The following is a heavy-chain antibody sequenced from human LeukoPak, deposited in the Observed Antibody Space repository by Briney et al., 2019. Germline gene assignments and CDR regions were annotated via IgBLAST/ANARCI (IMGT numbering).Heavy chain of an antibody. CDR3: ARLYGYSSGWYDYFDY. CDR1: GGAMSSSGW. Sequence: KTSETLSLTCAVSGGAMSSSGWWSWVRQSPGKGLEWIGEIHQGVNTNYNPSLKSRVTISVDTSKNQFSLKLSSVTAADTAVYYCARLYGYSSGWYDYFDYWGQGTLVTVSS. CDR2: IHQGVNT. D-gene: IGHD6-19*01. J-gene: IGHJ4*02. V-gene: IGHV4-4*02.